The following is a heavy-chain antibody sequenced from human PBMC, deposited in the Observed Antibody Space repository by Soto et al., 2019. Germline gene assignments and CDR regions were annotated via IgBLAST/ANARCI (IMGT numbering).Heavy chain of an antibody. V-gene: IGHV1-18*01. CDR3: ARDLAVGCFDP. Sequence: ASVKVSCKTSGYTFTSYSISWVRQAPGQGLEWMGWINVYNGNTKYAQNLQGRVTMTTDTSTSTAYMELRSLRSDDTAVYYCARDLAVGCFDPWGQGTLVTVSS. CDR1: GYTFTSYS. CDR2: INVYNGNT. D-gene: IGHD2-2*01. J-gene: IGHJ5*02.